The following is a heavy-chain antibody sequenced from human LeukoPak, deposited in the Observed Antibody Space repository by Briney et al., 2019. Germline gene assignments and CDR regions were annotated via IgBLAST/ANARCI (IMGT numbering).Heavy chain of an antibody. V-gene: IGHV4-59*01. J-gene: IGHJ4*02. CDR1: GGSISSYY. CDR3: ARSPYSSPSRPFDY. CDR2: IYYSGST. Sequence: SETLSLTCTVSGGSISSYYWSWIRQPPGKGLEWIGYIYYSGSTNYNPSLKSRVTISVDTSKKQFSLKLSSVTAADTAVYYCARSPYSSPSRPFDYWGQGTLVTVSS. D-gene: IGHD6-13*01.